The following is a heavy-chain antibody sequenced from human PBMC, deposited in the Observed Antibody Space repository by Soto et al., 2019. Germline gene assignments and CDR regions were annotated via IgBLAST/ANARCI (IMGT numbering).Heavy chain of an antibody. CDR1: GYSFTSYW. V-gene: IGHV5-51*01. CDR2: IYPGDSDT. Sequence: PGESLKISCKGSGYSFTSYWIGWVRQMPGKGLEWMGIIYPGDSDTRYSPSFQGQVTISADKSISTAYLQWSSLKASDTAMYYCARQSTVSHYYYYGMDVWGQGTTVTVSS. D-gene: IGHD4-17*01. CDR3: ARQSTVSHYYYYGMDV. J-gene: IGHJ6*02.